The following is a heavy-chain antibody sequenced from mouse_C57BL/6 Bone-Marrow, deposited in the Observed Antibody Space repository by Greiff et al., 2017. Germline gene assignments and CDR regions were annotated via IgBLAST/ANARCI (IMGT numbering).Heavy chain of an antibody. CDR2: IDPSDSYT. V-gene: IGHV1-59*01. Sequence: QVQLQQPGAELVRPGTSVKLSCKASGYTFTSYWMHWVKQRPGQGLEWIGVIDPSDSYTNYNQKFKGKATLTVDTSSSTAYMQLSSLTSEDSAVYYCAPYYGSSMDYWGQGTSVTVSA. D-gene: IGHD1-1*01. CDR3: APYYGSSMDY. CDR1: GYTFTSYW. J-gene: IGHJ4*01.